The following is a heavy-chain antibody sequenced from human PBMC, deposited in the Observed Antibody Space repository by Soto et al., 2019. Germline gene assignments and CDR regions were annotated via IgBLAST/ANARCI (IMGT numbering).Heavy chain of an antibody. CDR1: GFTFSSYA. V-gene: IGHV3-23*01. CDR2: ISGSGGST. Sequence: GGSLRLSCAASGFTFSSYAMSWVRQAPGKGLEWVSAISGSGGSTYYADSVKGRFTISRDNSKNTLYLQMNSLRAEDTAVYYCAKDKPDYDILTLGSMDVWGQGTTVTVS. CDR3: AKDKPDYDILTLGSMDV. D-gene: IGHD3-9*01. J-gene: IGHJ6*02.